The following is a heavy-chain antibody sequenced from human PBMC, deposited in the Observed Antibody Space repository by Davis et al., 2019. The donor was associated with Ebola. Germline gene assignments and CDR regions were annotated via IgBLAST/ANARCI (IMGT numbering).Heavy chain of an antibody. Sequence: GESLKISCAASGFTFSSYWMHWVRQAPGKGLVWVSRINSDGSSTSYADSVKGRFTISRDNAKNTLYLQMNSLRAEDTAVYYCAGEYYDRKGYYYMDVWGKGTTVTVSS. CDR1: GFTFSSYW. J-gene: IGHJ6*03. CDR3: AGEYYDRKGYYYMDV. V-gene: IGHV3-74*01. D-gene: IGHD3-3*01. CDR2: INSDGSST.